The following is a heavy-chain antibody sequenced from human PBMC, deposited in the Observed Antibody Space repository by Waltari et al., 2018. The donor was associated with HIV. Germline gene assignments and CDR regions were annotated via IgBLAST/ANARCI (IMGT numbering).Heavy chain of an antibody. CDR2: IYYSGST. J-gene: IGHJ4*02. CDR3: ARRGGPIVATNNNFDY. V-gene: IGHV4-39*01. CDR1: GGSISSSSYY. D-gene: IGHD5-12*01. Sequence: QLQLQESGPGLVKPSETLSLTCTVSGGSISSSSYYWGWIRQPPGKGLEWIGSIYYSGSTYYNPSLKSRVTISVDTSKNQFSLKLSSVTAADTAVYYCARRGGPIVATNNNFDYWGQGTLVTVSS.